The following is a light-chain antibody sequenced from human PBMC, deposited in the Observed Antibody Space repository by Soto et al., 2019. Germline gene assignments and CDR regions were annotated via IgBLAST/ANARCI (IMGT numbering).Light chain of an antibody. CDR3: QKYDTAPWT. CDR1: QNIAKY. CDR2: GAS. V-gene: IGKV1-27*01. Sequence: DIQMTQSPASLTVSAGDRVTLTCRASQNIAKYLVCYQQKPGHVPSLLIYGASTVNSGVPSSFSGSGSGTYFTLTITRLQPEDFAIYYCQKYDTAPWTFGPGTKVAVK. J-gene: IGKJ1*01.